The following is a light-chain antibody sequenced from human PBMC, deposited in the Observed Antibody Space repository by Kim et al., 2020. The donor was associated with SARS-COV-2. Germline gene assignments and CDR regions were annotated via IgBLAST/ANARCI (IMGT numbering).Light chain of an antibody. CDR1: SADVGGHF. Sequence: GQGVTSAWGGSSADVGGHFVTRKQRVPGAAGRVFIYKDKGRTSGVGDRFSGSRSGMSASLAISGLQSGDEADYYCATWDVRLNGWVFGGGTELTVL. J-gene: IGLJ3*02. CDR3: ATWDVRLNGWV. CDR2: KDK. V-gene: IGLV1-44*01.